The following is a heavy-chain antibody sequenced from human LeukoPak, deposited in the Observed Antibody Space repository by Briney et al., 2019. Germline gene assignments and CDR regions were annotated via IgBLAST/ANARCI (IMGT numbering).Heavy chain of an antibody. CDR2: GSWNCYIV. CDR1: GFTFSGYT. J-gene: IGHJ6*02. V-gene: IGHV3-9*01. D-gene: IGHD2-15*01. CDR3: AKDAWATDPGATPGVYGMDV. Sequence: GGSLTLSCAAPGFTFSGYTFHWVRKPQRKGQERVSGGSWNCYIVAAPATVRGRFTNSRDKATNPLYLQMNSLRPEDTALYYCAKDAWATDPGATPGVYGMDVWGQGTTVTVSS.